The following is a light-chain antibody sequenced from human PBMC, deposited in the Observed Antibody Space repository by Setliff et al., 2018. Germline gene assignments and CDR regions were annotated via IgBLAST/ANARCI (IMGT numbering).Light chain of an antibody. Sequence: QSALTQPASVSGSPGQSITISCTGTSSDVGGYNYVSWYQKHPGRAPKLLIYEVSDRPSGVSNRFSGSKSGNTASPTISGLQTEDEADYYCNSYGSSRTYVFGTGTKVTVL. V-gene: IGLV2-14*01. J-gene: IGLJ1*01. CDR1: SSDVGGYNY. CDR3: NSYGSSRTYV. CDR2: EVS.